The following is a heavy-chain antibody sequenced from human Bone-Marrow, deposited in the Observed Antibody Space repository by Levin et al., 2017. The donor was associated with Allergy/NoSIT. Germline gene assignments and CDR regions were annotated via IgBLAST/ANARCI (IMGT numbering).Heavy chain of an antibody. CDR2: VSWDGGST. V-gene: IGHV3-43D*03. CDR1: GFTFDDYA. D-gene: IGHD6-6*01. Sequence: GESLKISCVASGFTFDDYAMHWVRQAPGKGLEWVSLVSWDGGSTYYADSVKGRFSISRDNTKNSLYLHMNSLRPEDSALYYCAKATEASSLFDFWGQGTLVTVSS. CDR3: AKATEASSLFDF. J-gene: IGHJ4*02.